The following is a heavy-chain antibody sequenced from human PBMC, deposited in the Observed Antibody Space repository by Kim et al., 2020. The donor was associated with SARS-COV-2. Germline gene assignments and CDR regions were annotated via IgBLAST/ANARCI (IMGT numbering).Heavy chain of an antibody. Sequence: RRITISVDTSKNQFSLKLSSVTAADTAVYYCARDYNLMVGEYYYYYGVDVWGQGTTVTVSS. CDR3: ARDYNLMVGEYYYYYGVDV. J-gene: IGHJ6*02. V-gene: IGHV4-31*02. D-gene: IGHD3-9*01.